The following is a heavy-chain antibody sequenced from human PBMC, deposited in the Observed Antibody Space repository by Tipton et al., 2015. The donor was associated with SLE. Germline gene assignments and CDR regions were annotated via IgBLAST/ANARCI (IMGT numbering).Heavy chain of an antibody. D-gene: IGHD3-22*01. CDR3: ARGTMIVPDY. Sequence: LRLSCTVSGGSISSGDYYWSWIRQPPGKGLEWIGYIYYSGSTYYNPSPKSRVTISVDTSKNQFSLKLSSVTAADTAVYYCARGTMIVPDYWGQGTLVTVSS. J-gene: IGHJ4*02. CDR1: GGSISSGDYY. CDR2: IYYSGST. V-gene: IGHV4-30-4*01.